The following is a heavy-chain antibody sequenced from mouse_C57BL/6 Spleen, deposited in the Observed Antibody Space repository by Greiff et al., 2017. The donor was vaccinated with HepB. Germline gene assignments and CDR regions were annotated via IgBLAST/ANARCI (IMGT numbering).Heavy chain of an antibody. Sequence: EVQLVESGEGLVKPGGSLKLSCAASGFTFSSYAMSWVRQTPEKRLEWVAYISSGGDYIYYAYTVKGRFTISRDNARNTLYLQMSSLKSEDTAMYYCTRDRVGYDYLAWFAYWGQGTLVTVSA. CDR1: GFTFSSYA. D-gene: IGHD2-4*01. J-gene: IGHJ3*01. CDR2: ISSGGDYI. V-gene: IGHV5-9-1*02. CDR3: TRDRVGYDYLAWFAY.